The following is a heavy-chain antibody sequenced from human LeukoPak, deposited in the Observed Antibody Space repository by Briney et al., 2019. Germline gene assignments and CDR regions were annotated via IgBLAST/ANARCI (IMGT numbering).Heavy chain of an antibody. V-gene: IGHV3-48*04. CDR2: ISSSGSTI. Sequence: PGGSLRLSCAASGFTFSSYSMNWVRQAPGKGLEWVSYISSSGSTIYYADSVKGRFTISRDNAKNSLYLQMNSLRAEDTAVYYCARAHSFDWYFDLWGRGTLVTVSS. CDR1: GFTFSSYS. J-gene: IGHJ2*01. CDR3: ARAHSFDWYFDL. D-gene: IGHD3-3*01.